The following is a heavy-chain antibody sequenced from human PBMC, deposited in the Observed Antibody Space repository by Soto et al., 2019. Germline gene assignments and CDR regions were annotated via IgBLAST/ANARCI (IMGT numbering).Heavy chain of an antibody. CDR3: ACSGRVYSSSWYVDYYYYGMDV. D-gene: IGHD6-13*01. J-gene: IGHJ6*02. V-gene: IGHV3-53*01. CDR1: GFTFSSYE. Sequence: PGGSLRLSCAASGFTFSSYEMNWVRQAPGKGLEWVSVIYSGGSTYYADSVKGRFTISRDNSKNTLYLQMNGLRAEDTAVYYCACSGRVYSSSWYVDYYYYGMDVWGQGTTVTVSS. CDR2: IYSGGST.